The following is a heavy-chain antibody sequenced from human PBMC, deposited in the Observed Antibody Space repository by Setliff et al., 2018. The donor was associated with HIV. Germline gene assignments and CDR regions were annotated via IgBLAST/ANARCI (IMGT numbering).Heavy chain of an antibody. CDR1: GYSLSTYA. J-gene: IGHJ5*02. Sequence: GASVKVSCKASGYSLSTYAISWVRQAPGQGLEWMGWINPNSGGTIYAQKFQDRLTMTTDTSTTTASMELRSLRSDDTAVYYCVRGHCNSDKCWYTWFDPWGQGTLVTVSS. D-gene: IGHD6-13*01. V-gene: IGHV1-18*01. CDR2: INPNSGGT. CDR3: VRGHCNSDKCWYTWFDP.